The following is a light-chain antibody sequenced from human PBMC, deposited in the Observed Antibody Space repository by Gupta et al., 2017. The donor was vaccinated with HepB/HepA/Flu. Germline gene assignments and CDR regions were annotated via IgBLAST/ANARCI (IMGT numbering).Light chain of an antibody. CDR1: SPNIGSNY. V-gene: IGLV1-47*01. CDR3: AAWDDSRSGRV. Sequence: SVLTQPPSASGTPGQRVTISCSGSSPNIGSNYVYWYQQLPGTAPNLLIYRNNQRPSGVPDRFSGSKFGTSASLAISGLRAEDEADYYCAAWDDSRSGRVFGGGNKLTVL. CDR2: RNN. J-gene: IGLJ3*02.